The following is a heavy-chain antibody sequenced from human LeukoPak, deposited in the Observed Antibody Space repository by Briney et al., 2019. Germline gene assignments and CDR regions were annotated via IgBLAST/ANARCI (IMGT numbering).Heavy chain of an antibody. CDR2: IYYSGST. J-gene: IGHJ4*02. CDR1: GGSISSYY. Sequence: PSESLSLTCTVSGGSISSYYWSWIRQPPGKGLEWIGYIYYSGSTNYNPSLKSRVTISVETSKNQFPLKLSSGTAADTAVYYCARDKLVAGIDYWGQGTLVTVSS. D-gene: IGHD6-19*01. CDR3: ARDKLVAGIDY. V-gene: IGHV4-59*01.